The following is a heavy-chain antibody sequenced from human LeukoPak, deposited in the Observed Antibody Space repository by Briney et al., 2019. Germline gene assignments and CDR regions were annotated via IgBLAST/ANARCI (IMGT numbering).Heavy chain of an antibody. J-gene: IGHJ4*02. CDR3: AREGGNYLVDY. CDR1: GGSVSSDNYY. D-gene: IGHD5-24*01. CDR2: IYYSGST. V-gene: IGHV4-61*01. Sequence: PSETLSLTCTVSGGSVSSDNYYWSWIRQPPGKGLEWIGYIYYSGSTKYNPSLKSRVTISVDTSKNQFSLKLSSVTTADTAIYYCAREGGNYLVDYWGQGILVTVSS.